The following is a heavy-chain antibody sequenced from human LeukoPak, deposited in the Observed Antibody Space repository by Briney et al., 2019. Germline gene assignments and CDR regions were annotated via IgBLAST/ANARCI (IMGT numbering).Heavy chain of an antibody. J-gene: IGHJ4*02. Sequence: PSETLSLTCAVYGGSFSGYYWSWIRQPPGKGLEWIGEINHSGSTNYNPSLKSRVTISVDTSKNQFSLKLSSVTAADTAVYYCARGGYNYRFDYWGQGTLVTVSS. CDR2: INHSGST. D-gene: IGHD5-12*01. V-gene: IGHV4-34*01. CDR3: ARGGYNYRFDY. CDR1: GGSFSGYY.